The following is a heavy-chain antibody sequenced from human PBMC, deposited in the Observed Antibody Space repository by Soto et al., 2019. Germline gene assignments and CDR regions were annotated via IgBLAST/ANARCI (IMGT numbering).Heavy chain of an antibody. CDR3: ASSKESGNEYYYYYGMDV. CDR2: IWYDGSNK. Sequence: GGSLRLSCAASGFTFSSYGMHWVRQAPGKGLEWVAVIWYDGSNKYYADSVKGRFTISRDNSKNTLYLQMNSLRAEDTAVYYCASSKESGNEYYYYYGMDVWGQGTTVTVSS. J-gene: IGHJ6*02. CDR1: GFTFSSYG. V-gene: IGHV3-33*01. D-gene: IGHD1-1*01.